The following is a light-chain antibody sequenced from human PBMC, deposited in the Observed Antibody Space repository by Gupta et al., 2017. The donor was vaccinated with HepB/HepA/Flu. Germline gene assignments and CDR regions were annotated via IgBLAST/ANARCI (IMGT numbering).Light chain of an antibody. Sequence: IQMTHSPSSLSASVGDRVTITCRASQSISSYLNWYQQKPGKAPKLLIYAASSLQSGVPSRFSGSGSGTDFTLTISRLQPEDFATYYCQQSDSTPWTFGPGTKVEIK. CDR1: QSISSY. CDR3: QQSDSTPWT. CDR2: AAS. J-gene: IGKJ1*01. V-gene: IGKV1-39*01.